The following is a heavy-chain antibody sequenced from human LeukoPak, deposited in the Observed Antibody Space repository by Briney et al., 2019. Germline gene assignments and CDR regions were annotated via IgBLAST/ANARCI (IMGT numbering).Heavy chain of an antibody. D-gene: IGHD3-22*01. CDR1: GGSISSYY. Sequence: SSETLSLTCTVSGGSISSYYWSWIRQPAGKGLEWIGRIYTSGSTNYNPSLKSRVTMSVDTSKNQFSLKLSSVTAADTAVYYCARDTYYYDSSGYPLDYWGQGTLVTVSS. CDR2: IYTSGST. V-gene: IGHV4-4*07. CDR3: ARDTYYYDSSGYPLDY. J-gene: IGHJ4*02.